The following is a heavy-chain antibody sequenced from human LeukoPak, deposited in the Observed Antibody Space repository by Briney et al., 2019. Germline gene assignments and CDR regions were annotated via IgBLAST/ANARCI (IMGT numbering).Heavy chain of an antibody. CDR3: ARVRHCSTTRCYRGGDY. Sequence: PGGSLRLSCAASGFTVSTYWMHWVRQAPGKGLVWVARINVEGNYIDYAESVKGRFTISRDSAKNTLYLQMNSLRAEDTAVYFCARVRHCSTTRCYRGGDYWGQGALVTVSS. CDR2: INVEGNYI. V-gene: IGHV3-74*01. D-gene: IGHD2-2*01. J-gene: IGHJ4*02. CDR1: GFTVSTYW.